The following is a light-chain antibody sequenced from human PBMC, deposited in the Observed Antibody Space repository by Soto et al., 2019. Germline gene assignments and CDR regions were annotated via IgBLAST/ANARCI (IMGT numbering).Light chain of an antibody. V-gene: IGKV1-33*01. CDR1: HDIRKY. Sequence: DIQMTQSPSSLSASVGYRVTITCQASHDIRKYLNWYQQKPGKAPKLLIYDASNMETGVPSRFTGSGSGTDFTLTISSLQPEDFATYYCQQSYTTPITFGQGTRLEIK. CDR2: DAS. J-gene: IGKJ5*01. CDR3: QQSYTTPIT.